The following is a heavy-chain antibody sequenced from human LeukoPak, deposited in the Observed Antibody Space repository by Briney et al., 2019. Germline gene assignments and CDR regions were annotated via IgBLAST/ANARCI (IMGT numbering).Heavy chain of an antibody. J-gene: IGHJ4*02. CDR3: AKGDGDLGSGTLDY. CDR2: IRFDGSDE. CDR1: AFIFSSYG. V-gene: IGHV3-30*02. Sequence: GGSLRLSCAASAFIFSSYGMHWVRQAPGKGLEWVAFIRFDGSDEYYADSMKGRFTISRDNSKNTLYLQMNSLRTEDTAVYYCAKGDGDLGSGTLDYWGQGTLVTVSS. D-gene: IGHD3-10*01.